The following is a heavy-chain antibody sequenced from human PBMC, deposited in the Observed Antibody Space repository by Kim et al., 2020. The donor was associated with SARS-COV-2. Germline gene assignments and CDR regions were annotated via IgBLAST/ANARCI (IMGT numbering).Heavy chain of an antibody. Sequence: GGSLRLSCAASGFTFSSYGMHWVRQAPGKGLEWVAVIWYDGSNKYYADSVKGRFTISRDNSKNTLYLQMNSLRAEDTAVYYCAREVLCGGDCYGDNYFDYWGQGTLVTVSS. CDR2: IWYDGSNK. CDR3: AREVLCGGDCYGDNYFDY. J-gene: IGHJ4*02. CDR1: GFTFSSYG. D-gene: IGHD2-21*01. V-gene: IGHV3-33*01.